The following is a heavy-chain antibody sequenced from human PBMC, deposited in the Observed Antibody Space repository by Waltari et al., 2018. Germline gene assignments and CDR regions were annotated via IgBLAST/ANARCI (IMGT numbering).Heavy chain of an antibody. CDR2: INHSGST. CDR1: GGSFSGYY. D-gene: IGHD5-12*01. CDR3: ARGRGYSGYDADY. J-gene: IGHJ4*02. Sequence: QVQLQQWGAGLLKPSETLSLTCAAYGGSFSGYYWSWIRQPPGKGLEWIGEINHSGSTNYNPSLKSRVTISVDTSKNQFSLKLSSVTAADTAVYYCARGRGYSGYDADYWGQGTLVTVSS. V-gene: IGHV4-34*01.